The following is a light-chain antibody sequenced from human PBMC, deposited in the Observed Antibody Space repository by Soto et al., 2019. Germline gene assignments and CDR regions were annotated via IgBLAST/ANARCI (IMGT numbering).Light chain of an antibody. J-gene: IGKJ1*01. Sequence: EIVLTQSPGALSLSPGDRATLSCRASRRISRNLAWYQQKPGQAPRLLIYGASSRATGIPDRFSGSGSGTDFTLTISRLEPEDFAVYYCQQYGSSPRTFGQGTKVDI. CDR2: GAS. CDR3: QQYGSSPRT. CDR1: RRISRN. V-gene: IGKV3-20*01.